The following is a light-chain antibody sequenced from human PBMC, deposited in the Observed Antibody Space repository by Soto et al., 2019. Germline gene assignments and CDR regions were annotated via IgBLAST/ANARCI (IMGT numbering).Light chain of an antibody. CDR1: QSISTW. V-gene: IGKV1-5*03. CDR2: RAS. Sequence: DIQMNQSPSSLSASVGDRVTITCRASQSISTWLAWFQQKPGKAPKLLIYRASSLESGAPSTFSGTGSGTEFTLTISSLQPDDFATYYCQQYDDYPWTFGQGTKVEIK. CDR3: QQYDDYPWT. J-gene: IGKJ1*01.